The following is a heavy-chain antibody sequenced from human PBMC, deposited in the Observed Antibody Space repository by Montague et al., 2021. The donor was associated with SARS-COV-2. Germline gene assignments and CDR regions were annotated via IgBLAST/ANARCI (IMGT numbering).Heavy chain of an antibody. CDR2: IYWDDDK. J-gene: IGHJ5*01. CDR3: AYESYDSWSASFGS. CDR1: GFSLSTPGVA. V-gene: IGHV2-5*02. Sequence: PALVKPTQTLTLTCTFSGFSLSTPGVAVGWIRQPPGEALEWLSLIYWDDDKRYSPSLKNRLTITKDTSKNQVILTVTNMGPVDTGTYFCAYESYDSWSASFGSWGQGIMVTVSS. D-gene: IGHD3-3*01.